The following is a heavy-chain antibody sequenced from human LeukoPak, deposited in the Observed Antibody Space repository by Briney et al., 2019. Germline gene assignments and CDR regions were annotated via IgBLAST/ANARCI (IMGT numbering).Heavy chain of an antibody. CDR3: TTMPWYGSIDF. Sequence: GGSLRLSCAASGFTFDDYAMHWVRQAPGKGLEWVGRIKSKTDGGTTDYAAPVKGRFTISRDDSKNTVYLQMNSLKTEDTAVYYCTTMPWYGSIDFWGQGTLVTVSS. CDR2: IKSKTDGGTT. V-gene: IGHV3-15*01. D-gene: IGHD3-10*01. CDR1: GFTFDDYA. J-gene: IGHJ4*02.